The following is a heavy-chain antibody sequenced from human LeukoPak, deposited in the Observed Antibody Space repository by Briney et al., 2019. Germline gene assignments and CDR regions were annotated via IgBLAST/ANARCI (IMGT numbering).Heavy chain of an antibody. CDR1: GGSISTFY. CDR2: IYYSGST. CDR3: ARVRGSGNHDY. D-gene: IGHD3-10*01. J-gene: IGHJ4*02. V-gene: IGHV4-59*01. Sequence: SETLSLTCTVSGGSISTFYWSWIRQSPGKGLEWIGYIYYSGSTNYNPSLKSRVTISVDTSKNQFSLNLSSVTAADTAVYYCARVRGSGNHDYWGQGTLVIVSS.